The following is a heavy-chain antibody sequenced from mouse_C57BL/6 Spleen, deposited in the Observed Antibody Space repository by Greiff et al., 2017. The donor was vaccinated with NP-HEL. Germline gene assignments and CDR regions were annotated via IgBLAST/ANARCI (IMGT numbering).Heavy chain of an antibody. CDR3: ANYYDDDEGFAY. J-gene: IGHJ3*01. CDR1: GYTFTSYW. CDR2: IHPSDSDT. Sequence: QVQLQQSGAELVKPGASVKVSCKASGYTFTSYWMHWVKQRPGQGLEWIGRIHPSDSDTNYNQKFKGKATLTVDKSSSTAYMQLCSLTSEDSAVYYCANYYDDDEGFAYWGQGTLVTVSA. V-gene: IGHV1-74*01. D-gene: IGHD2-4*01.